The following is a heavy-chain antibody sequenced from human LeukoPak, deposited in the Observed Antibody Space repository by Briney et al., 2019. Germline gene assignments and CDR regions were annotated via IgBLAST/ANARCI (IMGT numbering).Heavy chain of an antibody. CDR3: ARDLGVLRFLEWFHRGDNWFDP. D-gene: IGHD3-3*01. CDR2: INPNSGGT. Sequence: ASVKVSCKPSGYTFSAFYIHWVRQAPGQGLEWMGWINPNSGGTNYAQKFQGRVTMTRDTSISTAYMELSRLRSDDTAVYYCARDLGVLRFLEWFHRGDNWFDPWGQGTLVTVSS. J-gene: IGHJ5*02. CDR1: GYTFSAFY. V-gene: IGHV1-2*02.